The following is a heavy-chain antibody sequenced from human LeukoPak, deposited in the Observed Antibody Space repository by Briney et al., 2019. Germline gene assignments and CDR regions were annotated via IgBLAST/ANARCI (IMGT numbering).Heavy chain of an antibody. CDR3: ARDILATSIAAPYY. CDR1: GGSISSSFW. CDR2: IYHSGST. V-gene: IGHV4-4*02. D-gene: IGHD6-6*01. J-gene: IGHJ4*02. Sequence: SGTLSLTCAVSGGSISSSFWWSGVRQPPGKGLEWIGEIYHSGSTNYTPSLRSRVTISVDKTKNQFSLKLSSVNAADTAVYYCARDILATSIAAPYYWGQGALVTVSS.